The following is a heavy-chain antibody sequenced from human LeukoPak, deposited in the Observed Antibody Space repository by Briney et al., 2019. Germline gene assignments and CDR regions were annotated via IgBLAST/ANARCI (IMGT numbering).Heavy chain of an antibody. D-gene: IGHD4-17*01. CDR1: AGSITSSKYN. J-gene: IGHJ4*02. Sequence: SETLSLTCTVSAGSITSSKYNCAWIPHPPGKTPYRIGSIHYTGITYYNPSLKTRVTISVDTSKNQFSLTLSSVTAADTSVYYCVSRRGDGDYRPDYWGQGTLVTVSS. V-gene: IGHV4-39*01. CDR2: IHYTGIT. CDR3: VSRRGDGDYRPDY.